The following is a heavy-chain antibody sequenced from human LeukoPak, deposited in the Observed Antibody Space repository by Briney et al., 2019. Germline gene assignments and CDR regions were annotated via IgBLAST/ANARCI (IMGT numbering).Heavy chain of an antibody. V-gene: IGHV5-51*01. CDR1: GYTFSNYW. Sequence: GESLKISCKASGYTFSNYWIGWVRQLPGKGLEWMGIIFPGDSDTRYSPSFQGQVTISVDKSISTAYLQWSSLKASDTAMYYCARSVTLYSDYAYWGQGTLVTVSS. J-gene: IGHJ4*02. D-gene: IGHD4-11*01. CDR2: IFPGDSDT. CDR3: ARSVTLYSDYAY.